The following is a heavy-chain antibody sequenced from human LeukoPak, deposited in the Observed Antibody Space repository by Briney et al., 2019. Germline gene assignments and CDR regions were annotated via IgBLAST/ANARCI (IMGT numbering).Heavy chain of an antibody. J-gene: IGHJ5*02. Sequence: GASVKVSCKASGYTFTSYYMHWVRQAPGQGLEWMGIINPSGGSTSYAQKFQGRVTMTTDTSTSTAYMELRSLRSDDTAVYYCARDRTYYYGSGFDPWGQGTLVTVSS. CDR2: INPSGGST. CDR1: GYTFTSYY. CDR3: ARDRTYYYGSGFDP. D-gene: IGHD3-10*01. V-gene: IGHV1-46*01.